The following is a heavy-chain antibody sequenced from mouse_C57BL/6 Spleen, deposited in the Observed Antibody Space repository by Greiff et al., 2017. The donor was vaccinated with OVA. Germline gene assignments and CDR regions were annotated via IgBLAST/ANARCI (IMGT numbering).Heavy chain of an antibody. CDR1: GYTFTSYW. V-gene: IGHV1-55*01. CDR3: ARIYDGYYQFAY. CDR2: IYPGSGST. D-gene: IGHD2-3*01. Sequence: VQLQQPGAELVKPGASVKMSCKASGYTFTSYWITWVKQRPGQGLEWIGDIYPGSGSTNYNEKFKSKATLTVDTSSSTAYMQLSSLTSEDSAVYYCARIYDGYYQFAYWGQGTLVTVSA. J-gene: IGHJ3*01.